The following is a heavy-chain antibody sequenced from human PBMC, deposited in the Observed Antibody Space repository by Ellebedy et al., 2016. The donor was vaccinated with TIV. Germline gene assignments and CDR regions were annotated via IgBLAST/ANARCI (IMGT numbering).Heavy chain of an antibody. J-gene: IGHJ3*02. CDR2: INQGGSVK. CDR3: ATDGSHGDYVFPRHAFEM. V-gene: IGHV3-7*01. Sequence: GESLKISCATSGFSFSSYWMSWVRQAPGKGLEWVANINQGGSVKYYVDSVKGRFTISRDNAKNSLYLQMNSLRVEDTAVYYCATDGSHGDYVFPRHAFEMWGQGTMVTVSS. CDR1: GFSFSSYW. D-gene: IGHD4-17*01.